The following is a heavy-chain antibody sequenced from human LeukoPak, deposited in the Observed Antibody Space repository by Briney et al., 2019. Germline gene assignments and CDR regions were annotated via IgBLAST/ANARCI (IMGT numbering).Heavy chain of an antibody. CDR1: GGSISSSSYS. V-gene: IGHV4-39*02. CDR2: IYYTGRT. CDR3: ASQNCTTTRCHFEY. Sequence: SETLSLTCSVSGGSISSSSYSWGWIRQPPGKGLEWIGSIYYTGRTYYNPSLRSRVTISVDTPKNHLSLNLSSVTAADASLYYCASQNCTTTRCHFEYWGQGSLVTVSS. J-gene: IGHJ4*02. D-gene: IGHD2-2*01.